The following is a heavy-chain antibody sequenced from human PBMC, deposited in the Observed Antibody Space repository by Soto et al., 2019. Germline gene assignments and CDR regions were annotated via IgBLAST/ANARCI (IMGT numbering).Heavy chain of an antibody. J-gene: IGHJ4*02. CDR2: IIPIFGTA. V-gene: IGHV1-69*13. D-gene: IGHD3-22*01. Sequence: GASVKVSCKASGXTFSSYAISWVRQAPGQGLEWMGGIIPIFGTANYAQKFQGRVTITADESTSTAYMELSSLRSEDTAVYYCARALRGYYYDSSGSTYYFDYWAQGTLVTVSS. CDR1: GXTFSSYA. CDR3: ARALRGYYYDSSGSTYYFDY.